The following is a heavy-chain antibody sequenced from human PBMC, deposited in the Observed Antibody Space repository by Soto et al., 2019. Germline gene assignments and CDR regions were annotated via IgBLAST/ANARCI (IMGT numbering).Heavy chain of an antibody. CDR2: IKSKTDGGTT. V-gene: IGHV3-15*01. CDR3: TTAQITIFGVVMSDAFDI. J-gene: IGHJ3*02. CDR1: GFTFSNAW. D-gene: IGHD3-3*01. Sequence: GGSLRLSCAASGFTFSNAWMSWVRQAPGKGLEWVGRIKSKTDGGTTDYAAPVKGRFTISRDDSKNTLYLQMNSLKTEDTAVYYCTTAQITIFGVVMSDAFDIWGQGTMVTVSS.